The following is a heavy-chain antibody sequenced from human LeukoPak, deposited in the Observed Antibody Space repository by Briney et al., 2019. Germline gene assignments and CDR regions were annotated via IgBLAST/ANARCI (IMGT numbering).Heavy chain of an antibody. CDR3: ARVHRNTWYWSFDY. J-gene: IGHJ4*02. V-gene: IGHV3-21*01. Sequence: GGSLRLSCAASGFTFSTYSMNWVRQAPGKGLEWVSSISSGNSYIYDADSVKGRFTISRDNAKNSLYLQMNSLRAEDTAVYYCARVHRNTWYWSFDYWGQGTLVTVSS. D-gene: IGHD6-13*01. CDR2: ISSGNSYI. CDR1: GFTFSTYS.